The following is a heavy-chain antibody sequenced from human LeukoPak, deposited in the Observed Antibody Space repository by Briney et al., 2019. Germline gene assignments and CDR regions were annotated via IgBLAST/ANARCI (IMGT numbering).Heavy chain of an antibody. D-gene: IGHD1-1*01. Sequence: SETLSLTCTVSGGSISSGGHYWSWIRQHPGKGLEWIGYIYYSGSTYYNPSLKSRVTISVDTSKNQFSLKLSSVTAADTAVYYCARVEVFAFDIWGQGTMVTVSS. V-gene: IGHV4-31*03. CDR3: ARVEVFAFDI. CDR2: IYYSGST. J-gene: IGHJ3*02. CDR1: GGSISSGGHY.